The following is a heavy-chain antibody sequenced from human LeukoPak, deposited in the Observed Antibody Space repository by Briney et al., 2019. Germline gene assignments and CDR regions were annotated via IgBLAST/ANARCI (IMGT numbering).Heavy chain of an antibody. CDR2: ISGDGGST. CDR1: GFTFDDYA. Sequence: GGSLRLSCAASGFTFDDYAMHWVRQAPGKGLEWVSLISGDGGSTYYADSVKGRFTISRDNAKNSLFLQVNSLRAEDTAVYYCARNMYTSGWYRLGYWGQGTLVTVSS. J-gene: IGHJ4*02. D-gene: IGHD6-19*01. CDR3: ARNMYTSGWYRLGY. V-gene: IGHV3-43*02.